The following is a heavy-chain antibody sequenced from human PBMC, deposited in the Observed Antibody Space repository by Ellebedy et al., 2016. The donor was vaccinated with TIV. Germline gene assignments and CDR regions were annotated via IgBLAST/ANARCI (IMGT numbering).Heavy chain of an antibody. V-gene: IGHV3-23*01. CDR2: ISGSAGST. J-gene: IGHJ2*01. Sequence: GESLKISCAASGFTFNSYAMNWVRQAPGKGPEWVSAISGSAGSTYYADSVKGRFTITSDNSKNTLYLQMNRLRAEDTAVYYCAKLRGATGSWYFDLWGRGTLVPVSS. CDR3: AKLRGATGSWYFDL. CDR1: GFTFNSYA. D-gene: IGHD1-26*01.